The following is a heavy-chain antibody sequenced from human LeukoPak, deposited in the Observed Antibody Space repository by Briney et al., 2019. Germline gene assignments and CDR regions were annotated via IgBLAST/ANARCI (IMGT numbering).Heavy chain of an antibody. CDR3: VRNGYCDSTSCYAYFDP. CDR1: GLTFTDYY. V-gene: IGHV1-2*02. D-gene: IGHD2-2*01. J-gene: IGHJ5*02. Sequence: ASVKVSCNAFGLTFTDYYIHWMRQAPGQGLEWMGWIITGSGGTNYAQKFQSRVTMTTDTSISTAFMALSSLTSDDTAVYYCVRNGYCDSTSCYAYFDPWGQGTLVTVSS. CDR2: IITGSGGT.